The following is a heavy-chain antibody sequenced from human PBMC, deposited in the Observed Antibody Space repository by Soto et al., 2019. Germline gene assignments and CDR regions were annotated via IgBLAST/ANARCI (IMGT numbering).Heavy chain of an antibody. D-gene: IGHD3-16*01. CDR1: GGSISSSHW. V-gene: IGHV4-4*02. J-gene: IGHJ4*02. CDR3: ASSGGGEDY. Sequence: QVQLQESGPGLVKPSGTLSLSCAVSGGSISSSHWWTWVRQPPGKGLEWIGEIYHSGSTNYNPSLKSRVTISVDPARNQFSLNLSSVTAADTAVYYCASSGGGEDYWGQGILVTVSS. CDR2: IYHSGST.